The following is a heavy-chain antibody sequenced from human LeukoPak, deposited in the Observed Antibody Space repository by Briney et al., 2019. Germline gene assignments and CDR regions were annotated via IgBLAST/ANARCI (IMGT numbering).Heavy chain of an antibody. Sequence: GGSLRLSCAASGFAFSSYSMNWVRQAPGKGLEWVSSISSSSSYIYYADSVKGRFTISRDNAKNSLYLQMNSLRAEDTALYYCASVDYYGSGNYYNDVDYWGQGTLVTVSS. CDR1: GFAFSSYS. CDR2: ISSSSSYI. CDR3: ASVDYYGSGNYYNDVDY. J-gene: IGHJ4*02. V-gene: IGHV3-21*01. D-gene: IGHD3-10*01.